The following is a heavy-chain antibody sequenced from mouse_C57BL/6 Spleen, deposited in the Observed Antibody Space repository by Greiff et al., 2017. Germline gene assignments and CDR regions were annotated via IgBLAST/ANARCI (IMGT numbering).Heavy chain of an antibody. D-gene: IGHD2-5*01. J-gene: IGHJ3*01. Sequence: QVQLQQSGAELVKPGASVTLSCKASGYTFTDYEMHWVKQTPVHGLEWIGAIDPETGGTAYNQKFKGKAILTADKSSSTAYMELRSLTSEDSAVYYCTISNLAYWGQGTLVTVSA. CDR2: IDPETGGT. CDR1: GYTFTDYE. V-gene: IGHV1-15*01. CDR3: TISNLAY.